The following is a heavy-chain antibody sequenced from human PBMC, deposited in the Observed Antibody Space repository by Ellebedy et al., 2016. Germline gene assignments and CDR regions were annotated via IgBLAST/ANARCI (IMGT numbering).Heavy chain of an antibody. D-gene: IGHD3-9*01. J-gene: IGHJ4*02. Sequence: GGSLRLXXVASGFTFSSFWMSWVRQAPGKGPEWVANVSPDGSEKYYVDSVKGRFTTSRDNAKNSVYLQMNSLRAEDTAAYYCARLDILTGYYVRGGGFDHWGQGTLVTVSS. CDR2: VSPDGSEK. V-gene: IGHV3-7*01. CDR1: GFTFSSFW. CDR3: ARLDILTGYYVRGGGFDH.